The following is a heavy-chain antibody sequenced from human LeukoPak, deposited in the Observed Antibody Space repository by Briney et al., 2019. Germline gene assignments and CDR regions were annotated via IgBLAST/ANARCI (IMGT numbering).Heavy chain of an antibody. CDR3: ARDGGYCSGGSCLADAFDI. V-gene: IGHV3-21*01. D-gene: IGHD2-15*01. J-gene: IGHJ3*02. CDR2: ISSSSSYI. Sequence: PGGSLRLSCAASGFTFSSYSMNWVRQAPGKGLEWVSSISSSSSYIYYADSVKGRFTISRDNAKNSLYLQMNSLRAEDTAVYYCARDGGYCSGGSCLADAFDIWGQGTMVTVSS. CDR1: GFTFSSYS.